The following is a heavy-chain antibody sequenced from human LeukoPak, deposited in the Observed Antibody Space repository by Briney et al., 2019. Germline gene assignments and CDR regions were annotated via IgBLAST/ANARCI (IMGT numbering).Heavy chain of an antibody. CDR1: GFTFSSYA. V-gene: IGHV3-23*01. Sequence: GGSLRLSSAASGFTFSSYAMSWVRQAPGKGLEWVSASSGSGGSTYYADSVKGRFTISRDNSKNTLYLQMNSLRAEDTAVYYCGKARYFDWLLSGGDYWGQGTLVTVSS. J-gene: IGHJ4*02. D-gene: IGHD3-9*01. CDR3: GKARYFDWLLSGGDY. CDR2: SSGSGGST.